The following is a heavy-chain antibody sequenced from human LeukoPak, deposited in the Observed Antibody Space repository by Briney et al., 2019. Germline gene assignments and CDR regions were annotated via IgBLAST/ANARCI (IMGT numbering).Heavy chain of an antibody. Sequence: SETLSLTCTVSGGSISSSSYYWGCIRQPPGKGLECIGSIYYSGSTYYNPSLKSRVTISVDTSKNQFSLKLSSVTAADTAVYYCARGYYGSGGDWFDPWGQGTLVTVSS. CDR1: GGSISSSSYY. CDR3: ARGYYGSGGDWFDP. V-gene: IGHV4-39*07. D-gene: IGHD3-10*01. CDR2: IYYSGST. J-gene: IGHJ5*02.